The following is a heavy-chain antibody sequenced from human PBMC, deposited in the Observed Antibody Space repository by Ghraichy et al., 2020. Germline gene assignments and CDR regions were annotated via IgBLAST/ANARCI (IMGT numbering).Heavy chain of an antibody. J-gene: IGHJ4*02. CDR2: IYYSGST. D-gene: IGHD6-13*01. CDR1: GGSISSSSYY. Sequence: SETLSLTCTVSGGSISSSSYYWGWIRQPPGKGLEWIGSIYYSGSTYYNPSLKSRVTISVDTSKNQFSLKLSSVTAADTAVYYCARPTGYSIHYFDYWGQGTLVTVSS. V-gene: IGHV4-39*01. CDR3: ARPTGYSIHYFDY.